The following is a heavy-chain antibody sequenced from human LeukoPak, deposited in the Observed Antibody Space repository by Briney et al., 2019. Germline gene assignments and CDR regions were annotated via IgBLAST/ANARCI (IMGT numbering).Heavy chain of an antibody. CDR3: AKDDDGYY. V-gene: IGHV3-7*04. D-gene: IGHD3-3*01. CDR1: GFTFSKSW. CDR2: IKEDGSAE. Sequence: GGSLRLSCAASGFTFSKSWMSWVRQTPEKGLEWVANIKEDGSAEYYVDSVKGRFTISRDNAKNSLYLQMNSRRAEDTAVYYCAKDDDGYYWGQGILVTVSS. J-gene: IGHJ4*02.